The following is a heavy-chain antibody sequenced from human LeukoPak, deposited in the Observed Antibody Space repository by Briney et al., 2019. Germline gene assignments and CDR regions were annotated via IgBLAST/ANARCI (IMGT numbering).Heavy chain of an antibody. CDR3: ARSPNCGGDCS. D-gene: IGHD2-21*02. CDR2: INSDGSVT. CDR1: GFTFSNYW. Sequence: GGSLRLSCAVSGFTFSNYWMHWVRQAPGGGPVLVSRINSDGSVTTYVDSVKGRFTISRDNAKNTLFLQMNSLRAEDTAVYYCARSPNCGGDCSWGQGTLVTVSS. V-gene: IGHV3-74*01. J-gene: IGHJ5*02.